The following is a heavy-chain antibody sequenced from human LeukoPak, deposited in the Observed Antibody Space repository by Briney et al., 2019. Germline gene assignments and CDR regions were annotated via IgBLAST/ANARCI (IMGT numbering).Heavy chain of an antibody. Sequence: ASVKVSCKASGGTFSSYAISWVRQAPGQGLEWMGWINPNSGGTNYAQKFQGRVTMTRDTSISTAYMELSRLRSDDTAVYYCALAGYSSGWFDYYYGMDVWGQGTTVTVSS. D-gene: IGHD6-19*01. CDR2: INPNSGGT. CDR3: ALAGYSSGWFDYYYGMDV. V-gene: IGHV1-2*02. J-gene: IGHJ6*02. CDR1: GGTFSSYA.